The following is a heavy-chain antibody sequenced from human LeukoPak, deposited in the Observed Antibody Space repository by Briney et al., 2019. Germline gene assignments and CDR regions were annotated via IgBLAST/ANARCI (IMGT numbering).Heavy chain of an antibody. CDR2: ISGSGGST. D-gene: IGHD3-3*01. V-gene: IGHV3-23*01. CDR1: GFTFDDYA. Sequence: GGSLRLSCAASGFTFDDYAMHWVRQAPGKGLEWVSAISGSGGSTYYADSVKGRFTISRDNSKNTLYLQMNSLRAEDTAVYYCAKKAWDYDFWSGYYNDYWGQGTLVTVSS. CDR3: AKKAWDYDFWSGYYNDY. J-gene: IGHJ4*02.